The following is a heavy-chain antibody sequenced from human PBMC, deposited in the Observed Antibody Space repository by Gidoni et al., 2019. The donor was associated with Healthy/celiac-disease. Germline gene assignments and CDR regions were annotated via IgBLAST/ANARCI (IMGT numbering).Heavy chain of an antibody. Sequence: QVQLVESGGGVVQPGRSLRRSWAASGCTFSSDGMPWVRQAPGKGRVWVAVIWYDGSNNYYADSVQGRFTISRDNSKNTLYLQMNRLRAEDTAVYYCARDRMEIVAARAPDYWGQGTLVTVSS. J-gene: IGHJ4*02. CDR3: ARDRMEIVAARAPDY. V-gene: IGHV3-33*01. CDR1: GCTFSSDG. D-gene: IGHD6-6*01. CDR2: IWYDGSNN.